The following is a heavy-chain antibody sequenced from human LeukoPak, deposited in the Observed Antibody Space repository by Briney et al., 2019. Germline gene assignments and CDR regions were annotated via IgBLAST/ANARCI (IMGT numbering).Heavy chain of an antibody. Sequence: ASVKVSCKASGYTFTSYYMHWVRQAPGQGLEWMGIINPSGGSTGYAQKFQGRVTMTRDTSTSTVYMELSSLRSEDKAVYYCARASRAGGFDYWGLGTLVTVSS. V-gene: IGHV1-46*01. J-gene: IGHJ4*02. CDR2: INPSGGST. CDR1: GYTFTSYY. D-gene: IGHD6-13*01. CDR3: ARASRAGGFDY.